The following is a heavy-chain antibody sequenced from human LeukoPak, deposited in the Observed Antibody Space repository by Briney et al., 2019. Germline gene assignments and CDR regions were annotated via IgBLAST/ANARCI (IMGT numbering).Heavy chain of an antibody. V-gene: IGHV4-34*01. J-gene: IGHJ4*02. CDR3: ARVGADGSGFLFDY. CDR1: GGXFSGYY. Sequence: SETLSLTCGVYGGXFSGYYCSWVRQPPGKGLEWIGEINHSGSTNYNPSLKSRVTISVDTSKNQFSLKLSSVTAADTAVYYCARVGADGSGFLFDYWGQGTLVTVSS. CDR2: INHSGST. D-gene: IGHD3-10*01.